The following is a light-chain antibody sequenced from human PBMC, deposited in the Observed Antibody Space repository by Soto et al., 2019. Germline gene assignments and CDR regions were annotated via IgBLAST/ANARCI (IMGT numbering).Light chain of an antibody. Sequence: EIVLTQSPGTLSLSPGERVTLSCRASQSVCSRCLAWYQQKPGQSPRLLIYGASSRPTGIPDMFSGSGSGTDFTLTISRLEPEDFAVYYCQHYGTTPWTFGQGTKVGIK. J-gene: IGKJ1*01. V-gene: IGKV3-20*01. CDR3: QHYGTTPWT. CDR1: QSVCSRC. CDR2: GAS.